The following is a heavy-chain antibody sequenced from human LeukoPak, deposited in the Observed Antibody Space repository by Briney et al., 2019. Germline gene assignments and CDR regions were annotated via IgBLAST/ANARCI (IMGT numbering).Heavy chain of an antibody. J-gene: IGHJ3*02. V-gene: IGHV3-74*01. CDR3: ARVGAATYAFDS. D-gene: IGHD3-16*01. CDR1: GFTFSSYW. Sequence: GGSLRLSCAASGFTFSSYWMHWVRQAPGKGLVWVSRIKSDGSSTSYADSVKGRFTISRVNAKNTLYLQMNSLRAEDTAVYYCARVGAATYAFDSWGKGTMVTVSS. CDR2: IKSDGSST.